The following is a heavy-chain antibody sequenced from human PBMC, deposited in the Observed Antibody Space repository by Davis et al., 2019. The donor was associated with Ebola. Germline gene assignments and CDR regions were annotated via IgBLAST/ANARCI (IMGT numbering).Heavy chain of an antibody. CDR2: MNPNSGNT. Sequence: ASVKVSCKASGYTFTSYDINWVRQATGQGLEWMGWMNPNSGNTGYAQKFQGRVTMTRNTSISTAYMELSSLRAEDTAVYYCARDRADVVVPAAKLPIGSYGMDVWGQGTTVTVSS. CDR1: GYTFTSYD. D-gene: IGHD2-2*01. CDR3: ARDRADVVVPAAKLPIGSYGMDV. J-gene: IGHJ6*02. V-gene: IGHV1-8*01.